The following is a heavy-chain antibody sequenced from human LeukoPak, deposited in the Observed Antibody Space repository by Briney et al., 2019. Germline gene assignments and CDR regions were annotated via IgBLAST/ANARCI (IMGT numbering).Heavy chain of an antibody. CDR3: ARSPDYDSSLCVY. Sequence: SVKVSCKASGGTFSSYAISWVRQAPGQGLEWMGGIIPIFGTANYAQKLQGRVTMTTDTSTSTAYMELRSLRSDDTAVYYCARSPDYDSSLCVYWGQGTLVTVSS. CDR1: GGTFSSYA. CDR2: IIPIFGTA. V-gene: IGHV1-69*05. D-gene: IGHD3-22*01. J-gene: IGHJ4*02.